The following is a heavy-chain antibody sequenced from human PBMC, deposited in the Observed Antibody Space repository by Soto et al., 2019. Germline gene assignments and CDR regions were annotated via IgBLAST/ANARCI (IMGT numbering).Heavy chain of an antibody. J-gene: IGHJ6*02. CDR2: IYQSEST. Sequence: PSETLSLTCAVSGGSISSGGYSWSWIRQPPGKGLEWIGYIYQSESTYYNPSLKSRVTISVDRSRNQFSLKLSSVTAADTAVYFCATQSYSNYGAYYYYAMDVWGQGTTVTVS. CDR3: ATQSYSNYGAYYYYAMDV. D-gene: IGHD4-4*01. V-gene: IGHV4-30-2*01. CDR1: GGSISSGGYS.